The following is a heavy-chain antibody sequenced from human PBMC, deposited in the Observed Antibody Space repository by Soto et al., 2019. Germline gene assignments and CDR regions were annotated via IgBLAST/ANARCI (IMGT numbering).Heavy chain of an antibody. CDR2: ISDRGDTT. CDR1: AFTISSNA. J-gene: IGHJ4*02. V-gene: IGHV3-23*01. D-gene: IGHD1-1*01. Sequence: EVQLLESGGGLVQPGGSLRLSCAASAFTISSNAMYWVRQAPGKGLEWVSGISDRGDTTHYADSVKGRFTISRDTSKNTLYLQLNTLRADDTAVYYCAKDKPGTTSYDYWGQGTLVTVSS. CDR3: AKDKPGTTSYDY.